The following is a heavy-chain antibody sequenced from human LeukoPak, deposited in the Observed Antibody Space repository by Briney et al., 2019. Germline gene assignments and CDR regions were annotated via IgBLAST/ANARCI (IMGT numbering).Heavy chain of an antibody. V-gene: IGHV3-30-3*01. J-gene: IGHJ4*02. CDR2: ISYDGSNK. CDR3: ARDRVPAALWN. Sequence: GGSLRLSCAASGFTFSSYAMHWVRQAPGKGLEWVAVISYDGSNKYYADSVKGRFTISRDNSKNTLYLQMNSLRAEDTAVYYCARDRVPAALWNWGQGTLVTVSS. D-gene: IGHD2-2*01. CDR1: GFTFSSYA.